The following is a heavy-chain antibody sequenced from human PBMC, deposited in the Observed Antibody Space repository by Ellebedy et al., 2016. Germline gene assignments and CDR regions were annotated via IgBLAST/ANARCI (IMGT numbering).Heavy chain of an antibody. J-gene: IGHJ4*02. CDR1: GGSFSGYY. CDR2: INHSGST. CDR3: ASRGGRAAY. Sequence: SETLSLXXAVYGGSFSGYYWSWIRQPPGKGLEWIGEINHSGSTNYNPSLKSRVTISVDTSKNQFSLKLSSVTAADTAVYYCASRGGRAAYWGQGTLVTVSS. D-gene: IGHD3-10*01. V-gene: IGHV4-34*01.